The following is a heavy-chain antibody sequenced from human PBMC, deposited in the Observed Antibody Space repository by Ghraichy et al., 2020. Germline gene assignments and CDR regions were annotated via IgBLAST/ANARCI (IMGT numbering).Heavy chain of an antibody. CDR3: ARDLKYRGSYPYYLDY. D-gene: IGHD1-26*01. CDR2: ISYDGSNK. CDR1: GFTFSSYA. Sequence: GGSLRLSCAASGFTFSSYAMHWVRQAPGKGLEWVAIISYDGSNKYYADSVKGRFTISRDNSKNTLYLQMNSLRAEDTAVYYCARDLKYRGSYPYYLDYWGQGTLVTVSS. J-gene: IGHJ4*02. V-gene: IGHV3-30*04.